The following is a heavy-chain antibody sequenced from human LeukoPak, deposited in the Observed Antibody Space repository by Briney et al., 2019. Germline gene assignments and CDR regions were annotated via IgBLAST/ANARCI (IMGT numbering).Heavy chain of an antibody. CDR1: GFTFSSYA. Sequence: PGGSLRLSCAASGFTFSSYAMSWVRQAPGKGLVWVSRINTDGSSTSYADSVKGRFTISRDNAKKTLYLQMNSLRAEDTAVYYCARSHYFDSGGYYYYYYGLDVWGQGTTVSVSS. D-gene: IGHD3-22*01. J-gene: IGHJ6*02. CDR2: INTDGSST. V-gene: IGHV3-74*01. CDR3: ARSHYFDSGGYYYYYYGLDV.